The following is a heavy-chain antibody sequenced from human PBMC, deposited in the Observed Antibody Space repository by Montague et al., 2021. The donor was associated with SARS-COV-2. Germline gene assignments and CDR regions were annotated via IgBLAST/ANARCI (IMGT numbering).Heavy chain of an antibody. CDR3: ARHPMKIEYYGYCDF. J-gene: IGHJ4*02. D-gene: IGHD3-10*01. CDR1: GGSIGSSDYY. Sequence: SETLSLTCTVSGGSIGSSDYYWGWIRQPPGKGLEWIGSIHYSGSTYYNPSLKSRVTMSVDTSKNQFSLNLTSVTAADAAVFFCARHPMKIEYYGYCDFWGQGSLVTVSS. CDR2: IHYSGST. V-gene: IGHV4-39*01.